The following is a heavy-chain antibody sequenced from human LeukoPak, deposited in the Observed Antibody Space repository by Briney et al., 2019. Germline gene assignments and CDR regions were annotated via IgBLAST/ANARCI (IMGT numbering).Heavy chain of an antibody. J-gene: IGHJ4*02. CDR2: IYSGGST. D-gene: IGHD6-13*01. CDR3: ASAAYSINWSHFDS. V-gene: IGHV3-53*01. CDR1: GFTVSSNY. Sequence: GGSLRLSCAASGFTVSSNYMSWVRQAPGKGLEWVSVIYSGGSTYYADSVKGRFTISRDNSKNTLYLQMNSLRAEDTAVYYCASAAYSINWSHFDSWGQGTLVTVSS.